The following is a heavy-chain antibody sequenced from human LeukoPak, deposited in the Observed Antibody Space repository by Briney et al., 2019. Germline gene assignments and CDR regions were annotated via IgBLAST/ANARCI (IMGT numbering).Heavy chain of an antibody. CDR1: GGSFSGYY. J-gene: IGHJ4*02. CDR2: INHSGST. V-gene: IGHV4-34*01. Sequence: PSETLSLTCAVYGGSFSGYYWSWIRQPPGKGLEWIGEINHSGSTNYNPSLKSRVTISVDTSKNQFSLKLSSVTAADTAVYYCARTGGLDDYWGQGTLVTVSS. D-gene: IGHD6-6*01. CDR3: ARTGGLDDY.